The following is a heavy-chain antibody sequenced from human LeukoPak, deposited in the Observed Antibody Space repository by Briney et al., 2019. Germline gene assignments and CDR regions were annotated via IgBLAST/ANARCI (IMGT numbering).Heavy chain of an antibody. CDR1: GFTFSSYA. CDR3: ARGGGDCYSCWFDP. J-gene: IGHJ5*02. V-gene: IGHV3-23*01. Sequence: PGGSLRLSCAASGFTFSSYAMSWVRQAPGKGLEWVSSFSGSGGSTYYADSVKGRFTISRDNSKNTLYLQMNSLRAEDTAVYYCARGGGDCYSCWFDPWGQGTLVTVSS. CDR2: FSGSGGST. D-gene: IGHD2-21*02.